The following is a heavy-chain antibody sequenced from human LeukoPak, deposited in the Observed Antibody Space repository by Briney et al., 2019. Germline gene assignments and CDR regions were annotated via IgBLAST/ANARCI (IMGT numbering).Heavy chain of an antibody. CDR3: AKASWALRDGYSTPHFDY. CDR2: ICGSGGST. D-gene: IGHD5-24*01. V-gene: IGHV3-23*01. Sequence: GGSLRLSCAASGFTFSSYAMSWVRQAPGKGLEWVSAICGSGGSTYYADSVKGRFTISRDNSKNTLYLQMNSLRAEDTAVYYCAKASWALRDGYSTPHFDYWGQGTLVTVSS. J-gene: IGHJ4*02. CDR1: GFTFSSYA.